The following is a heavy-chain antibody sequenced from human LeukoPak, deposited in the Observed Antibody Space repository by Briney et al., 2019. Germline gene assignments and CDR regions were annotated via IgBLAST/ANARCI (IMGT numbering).Heavy chain of an antibody. CDR1: GGSISIFY. D-gene: IGHD2/OR15-2a*01. CDR3: ARGTFKDGLDV. Sequence: SETLSLTCTVSGGSISIFYWSWIRQPAGKGLDWIGRIHSSGSINHNPSLKSRVTLSVDTSKNQISLKLTSVAAADTAVYYCARGTFKDGLDVWGQGTTVTVSS. J-gene: IGHJ6*02. CDR2: IHSSGSI. V-gene: IGHV4-4*07.